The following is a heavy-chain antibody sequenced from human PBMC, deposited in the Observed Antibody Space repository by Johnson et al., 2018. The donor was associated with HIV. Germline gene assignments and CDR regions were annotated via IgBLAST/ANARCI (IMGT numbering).Heavy chain of an antibody. D-gene: IGHD2-15*01. V-gene: IGHV3-7*01. CDR3: ARDPFTPAGSDAFDI. J-gene: IGHJ3*02. Sequence: VQVVESGGGLVQPGGSLRLSCAASGFTFSSYWMSWVRQAPGKGLEWVANIKQDGSEKYYVDSVKGRFTISRDNAKNSLYLQMNSLRAEDTAVYYCARDPFTPAGSDAFDIWGQGTMVTVSS. CDR2: IKQDGSEK. CDR1: GFTFSSYW.